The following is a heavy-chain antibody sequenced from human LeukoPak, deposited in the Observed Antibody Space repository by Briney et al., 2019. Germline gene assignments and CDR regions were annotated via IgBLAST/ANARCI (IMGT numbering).Heavy chain of an antibody. CDR3: AARGVGRFIFDY. V-gene: IGHV3-30*03. CDR2: ISYDGSNK. Sequence: PGGSLRLSCAASGFTFSSYGMHWVRQAPGKGLEWVAVISYDGSNKYYADSVKGRFTISRDNSKNTLYLQMNSLRAEDTAVYYCAARGVGRFIFDYWGQGTLVTVSS. J-gene: IGHJ4*02. D-gene: IGHD3-10*01. CDR1: GFTFSSYG.